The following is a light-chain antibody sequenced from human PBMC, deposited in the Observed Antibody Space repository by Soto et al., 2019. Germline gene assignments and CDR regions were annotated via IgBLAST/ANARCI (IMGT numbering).Light chain of an antibody. J-gene: IGLJ3*02. CDR1: SSNIGAAYD. V-gene: IGLV1-40*01. Sequence: SVLTQPPSVSGAPGQKVTISCTRSSSNIGAAYDVHWYQHLPGTAPKLLIYGNNNRPSGVTDRFSGSKSGTSASLAITGLQAEEEADYYFQSYDSSLSGWVFGGGTKLTVL. CDR3: QSYDSSLSGWV. CDR2: GNN.